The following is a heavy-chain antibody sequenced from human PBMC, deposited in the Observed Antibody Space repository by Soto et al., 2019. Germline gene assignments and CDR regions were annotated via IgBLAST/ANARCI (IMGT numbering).Heavy chain of an antibody. CDR2: IWKDGSTT. J-gene: IGHJ4*02. CDR1: GFRFSPSG. D-gene: IGHD5-12*01. V-gene: IGHV3-33*01. CDR3: ARDGRHYDVDY. Sequence: LVESGGGVAQPGRSLRLSCATSGFRFSPSGMHWVRQAPDKGLEWVAIIWKDGSTTYYADSVKGRFTISRDNSKNTLYLQMNSLRDEDTAVYYCARDGRHYDVDYWGQGTLVTVSS.